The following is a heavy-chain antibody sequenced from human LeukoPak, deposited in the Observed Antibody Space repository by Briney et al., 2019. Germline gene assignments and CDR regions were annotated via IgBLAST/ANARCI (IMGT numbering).Heavy chain of an antibody. CDR3: ARAFNYLFPYGMDV. J-gene: IGHJ6*02. CDR1: GFTFSSYA. Sequence: GGSLRLSCAASGFTFSSYAMSWVRQAPGKGLEWVSAISGSGGSTYYADSVKGRFTISRDNSKNTLYLQMNSLRAEDTAVYYCARAFNYLFPYGMDVWGQGTTVTVSS. V-gene: IGHV3-23*01. CDR2: ISGSGGST. D-gene: IGHD1-7*01.